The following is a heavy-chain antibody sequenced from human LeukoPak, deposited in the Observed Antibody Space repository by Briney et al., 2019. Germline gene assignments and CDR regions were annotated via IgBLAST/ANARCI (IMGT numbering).Heavy chain of an antibody. Sequence: GGSLRLSCAVSGITLSNYGMSWVRLAPGKGLEWVAGISGSGGGTKYADSVKGRFTISRDNPRNTLYLQMNSLRAEDTAGYFCAKRGVVIRVILVGFHKEAYYFDSWGQGALVTVSS. CDR1: GITLSNYG. D-gene: IGHD3-22*01. CDR2: ISGSGGGT. J-gene: IGHJ4*02. CDR3: AKRGVVIRVILVGFHKEAYYFDS. V-gene: IGHV3-23*01.